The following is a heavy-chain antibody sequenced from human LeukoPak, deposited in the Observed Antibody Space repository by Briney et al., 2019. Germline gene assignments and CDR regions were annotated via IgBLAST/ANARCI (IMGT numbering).Heavy chain of an antibody. D-gene: IGHD3-22*01. Sequence: GGSLRLSCAASGFTFDDYAMHWVRQAPGKGLEWVSGISWNSGSIGYADSVKGRFTISRDNARNSLYLQMNSPRAGDTAVYYCARGTMIGYYFDYWGQGTLVTVSS. V-gene: IGHV3-9*01. J-gene: IGHJ4*02. CDR3: ARGTMIGYYFDY. CDR2: ISWNSGSI. CDR1: GFTFDDYA.